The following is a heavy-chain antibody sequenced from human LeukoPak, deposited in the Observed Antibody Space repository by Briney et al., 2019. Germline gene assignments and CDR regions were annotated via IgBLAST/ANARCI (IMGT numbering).Heavy chain of an antibody. J-gene: IGHJ4*02. D-gene: IGHD6-13*01. V-gene: IGHV3-48*04. CDR2: ISSSSSTE. CDR3: ARETSWYGIDY. Sequence: GGSLRLSCAASGFTFSSYRMNWVRQAPGKGLEWVSDISSSSSTENYADSVKGRFTISRDNAKNSLYLQMNSLRAEDTAVYYCARETSWYGIDYWGQGTLVTVSS. CDR1: GFTFSSYR.